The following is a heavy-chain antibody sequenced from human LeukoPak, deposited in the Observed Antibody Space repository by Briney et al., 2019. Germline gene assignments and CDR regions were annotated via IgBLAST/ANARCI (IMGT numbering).Heavy chain of an antibody. J-gene: IGHJ5*02. CDR3: AREGYAIWFDP. CDR1: GFTFSSYE. CDR2: ISSSGSTI. D-gene: IGHD2-8*01. V-gene: IGHV3-48*03. Sequence: GGSLRLSCAASGFTFSSYEMNWVRQAPGKGLEWVSYISSSGSTIYYADSVKGRFTISRDNAKNSLYLQMNSLRAEDTAVYYCAREGYAIWFDPWGQGTLVTVSS.